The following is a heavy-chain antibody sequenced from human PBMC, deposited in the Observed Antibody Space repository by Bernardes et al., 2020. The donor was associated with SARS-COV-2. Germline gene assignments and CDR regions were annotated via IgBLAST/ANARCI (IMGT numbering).Heavy chain of an antibody. CDR1: GFNFNIFW. CDR2: IKHDGSEK. V-gene: IGHV3-7*01. D-gene: IGHD2-2*02. Sequence: GSLRLSCEAFGFNFNIFWMSWVRQAPGKGLEWVANIKHDGSEKYYVDSVKGRFTISRDNTKNSLYLEMNSLRAEDTAVYYCARGITYTLSTIVYYFDNWGQGTLVTVSS. CDR3: ARGITYTLSTIVYYFDN. J-gene: IGHJ4*02.